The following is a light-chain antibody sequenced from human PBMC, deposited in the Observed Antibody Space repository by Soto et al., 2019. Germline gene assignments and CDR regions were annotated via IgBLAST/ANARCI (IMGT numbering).Light chain of an antibody. CDR1: QSINIY. CDR2: AAS. CDR3: QQSHTTPYT. Sequence: DLQMTQSPSSLSASVGDRVAITCRASQSINIYLNWYQQRPGRAPKLLIYAASNLQSGVPSRFSGDGVGTHFTLTISGLQPDDFATYHCQQSHTTPYTFGQGTRLEIK. V-gene: IGKV1-39*01. J-gene: IGKJ5*01.